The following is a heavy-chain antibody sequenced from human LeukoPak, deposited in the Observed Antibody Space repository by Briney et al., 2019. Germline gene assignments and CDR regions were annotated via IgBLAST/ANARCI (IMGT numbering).Heavy chain of an antibody. CDR2: IWYDGSNK. CDR3: ARGGHCSTTSCSNYDGMDV. V-gene: IGHV3-33*01. D-gene: IGHD2-2*01. Sequence: GGSLRLSCAASGFTFSSYGMHWVRQAPGKGLEWVAVIWYDGSNKYYADSVKGRFAISRDNSKNTLYLQMNSLRAEDTAVYFCARGGHCSTTSCSNYDGMDVWGQGTTLTVSS. CDR1: GFTFSSYG. J-gene: IGHJ6*02.